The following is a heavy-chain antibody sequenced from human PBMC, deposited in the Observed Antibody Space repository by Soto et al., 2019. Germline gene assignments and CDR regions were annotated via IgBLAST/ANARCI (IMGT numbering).Heavy chain of an antibody. CDR3: ARDDHRVRVEDYYGMDV. V-gene: IGHV4-4*02. D-gene: IGHD2-15*01. J-gene: IGHJ6*02. Sequence: QVQLQESGPGLVKPSGTLSLTCAVSGGSISSSNWWSWVRQPPGKGLEWIGEIYHSGSTNFNPSLKSRVTISVDKSKNQFSLKLSSVTAADTAVYYCARDDHRVRVEDYYGMDVWGQGTTVTVSS. CDR2: IYHSGST. CDR1: GGSISSSNW.